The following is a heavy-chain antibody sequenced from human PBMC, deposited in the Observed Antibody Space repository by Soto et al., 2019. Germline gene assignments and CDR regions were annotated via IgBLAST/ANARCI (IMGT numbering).Heavy chain of an antibody. J-gene: IGHJ4*02. CDR2: MTSDGSII. V-gene: IGHV3-74*01. Sequence: GGSLRLSCAVAGYTFGNHWMHWDSLDPGQGLEWVSRMTSDGSIINYADSVKGRCTVSRDNAKNTLYLQMNSLSVEDRAVYYCVTAEVGYWGPGTLVTVSS. CDR3: VTAEVGY. CDR1: GYTFGNHW.